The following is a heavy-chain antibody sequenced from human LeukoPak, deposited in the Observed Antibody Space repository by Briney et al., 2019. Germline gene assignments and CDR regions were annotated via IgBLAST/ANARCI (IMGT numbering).Heavy chain of an antibody. CDR2: ISAYNGNT. V-gene: IGHV1-18*01. D-gene: IGHD6-19*01. Sequence: GASVKVSCKASGYTFTSYGISWVRQAPGQGLEWMGWISAYNGNTNYAQKLQGRVTMTTDTSTSTAYMELRSLRSDDTAVYYCARTHSSGWYSVGYYYMDVWGKGTTVTVSS. J-gene: IGHJ6*03. CDR3: ARTHSSGWYSVGYYYMDV. CDR1: GYTFTSYG.